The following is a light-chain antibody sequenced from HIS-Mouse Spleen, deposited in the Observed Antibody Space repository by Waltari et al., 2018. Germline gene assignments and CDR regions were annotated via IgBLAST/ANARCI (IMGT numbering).Light chain of an antibody. CDR3: QQYDNLPRT. Sequence: DIQMTQSPSSLSASVGDRVTITCQASQDISNYLNWYQQKPGKAPKLLIYDASKLETGVPSRFSGSGSGTDFTFTINSLQPEDIATYYCQQYDNLPRTFGQGTKVEIK. CDR1: QDISNY. CDR2: DAS. J-gene: IGKJ1*01. V-gene: IGKV1-33*01.